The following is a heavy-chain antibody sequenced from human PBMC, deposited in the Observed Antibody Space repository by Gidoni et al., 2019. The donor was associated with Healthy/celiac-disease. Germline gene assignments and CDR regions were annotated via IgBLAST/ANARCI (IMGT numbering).Heavy chain of an antibody. D-gene: IGHD3-22*01. CDR1: GFPFSSYA. CDR3: ANGGYYYDSSGYYYFQH. V-gene: IGHV3-23*01. J-gene: IGHJ1*01. Sequence: EVQLLESGGGLVQPGGSLRLSCEAAGFPFSSYAMSWVRRAPGKGLELGAAISGSGCSTYYADAVNGRFTISRDNSKNTLYLQMNSLRAEDTAVYYCANGGYYYDSSGYYYFQHWGQGTLFTFSS. CDR2: ISGSGCST.